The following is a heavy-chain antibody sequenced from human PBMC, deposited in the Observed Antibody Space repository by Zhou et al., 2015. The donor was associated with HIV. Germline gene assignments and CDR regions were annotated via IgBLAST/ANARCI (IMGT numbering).Heavy chain of an antibody. J-gene: IGHJ3*02. D-gene: IGHD6-19*01. CDR3: ARGGGGIAVAGTRTRQTAFDI. CDR1: GGTFSSYA. Sequence: QVQLVQSGAEVKKPGSSVKVSCKASGGTFSSYAISWVRQAPGQGLEWMGGIIPIFGTANYAQKFQGRVTITADESTSTAYMELSSLRSEDTAVYYCARGGGGIAVAGTRTRQTAFDIWGQGTMGHRLF. V-gene: IGHV1-69*12. CDR2: IIPIFGTA.